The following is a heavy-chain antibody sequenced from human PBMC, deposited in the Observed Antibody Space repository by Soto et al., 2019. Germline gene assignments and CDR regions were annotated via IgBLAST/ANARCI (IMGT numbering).Heavy chain of an antibody. CDR1: GFSFNTYV. J-gene: IGHJ1*01. CDR3: ATEDESIGHAGTFHH. V-gene: IGHV3-30-3*01. CDR2: TSHDGSSQ. D-gene: IGHD2-15*01. Sequence: QMQLEESGGGVAQPGRSLRLSCAASGFSFNTYVMHWVRQAPGKGLEWVEGTSHDGSSQHYAGSVKGRFTISRDNSRSTLNLEMNSLTDEDTAVYHCATEDESIGHAGTFHHWGQGNRVTVSS.